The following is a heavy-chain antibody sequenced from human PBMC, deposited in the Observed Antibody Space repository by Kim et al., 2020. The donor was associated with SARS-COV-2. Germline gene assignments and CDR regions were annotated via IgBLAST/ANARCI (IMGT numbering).Heavy chain of an antibody. CDR2: INTNTGNP. J-gene: IGHJ6*02. CDR1: GYTFTSYG. V-gene: IGHV7-4-1*02. CDR3: ARTRSMDV. Sequence: ASVKVSCKASGYTFTSYGMSWVRQAPGQGLEWMAWINTNTGNPTYAQGFTGRFVFSLDTSVSTAYLQISSLKAEDTALYYCARTRSMDVWGQGTTVTASS.